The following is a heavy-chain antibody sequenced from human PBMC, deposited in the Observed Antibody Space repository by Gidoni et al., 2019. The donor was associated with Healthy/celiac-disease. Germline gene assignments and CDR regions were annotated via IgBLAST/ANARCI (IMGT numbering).Heavy chain of an antibody. CDR2: INSDGSST. CDR1: GFTFSSYW. J-gene: IGHJ6*02. V-gene: IGHV3-74*01. D-gene: IGHD3-10*01. Sequence: ELQLLESGGVLVQPGGSLSLSCSAAGFTFSSYWCSWVRQAPGTGLVWVSGINSDGSSTSYADSVKGRFTISRDNAKNTLYLQMNSLRAEDTAVYYCARGLWFRGLLGHWVQGMDVWGQGTTVTVSS. CDR3: ARGLWFRGLLGHWVQGMDV.